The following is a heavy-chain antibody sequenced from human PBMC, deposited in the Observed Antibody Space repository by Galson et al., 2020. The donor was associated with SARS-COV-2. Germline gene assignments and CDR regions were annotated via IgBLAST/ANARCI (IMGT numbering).Heavy chain of an antibody. CDR1: GGSFSGYY. Sequence: SETLSLTCAVYGGSFSGYYWSWIRQPPGKGLEWIGEINYSGSTNYNPSLKSRVTISVDTSKNQFSLKLSSVTAADTAVYYCARGPFIAAAGTLYYYGMDVWGQGTTVTVSS. D-gene: IGHD6-13*01. CDR2: INYSGST. J-gene: IGHJ6*02. V-gene: IGHV4-34*01. CDR3: ARGPFIAAAGTLYYYGMDV.